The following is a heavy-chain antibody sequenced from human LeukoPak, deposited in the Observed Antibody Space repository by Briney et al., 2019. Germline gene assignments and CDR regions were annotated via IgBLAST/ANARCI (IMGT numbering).Heavy chain of an antibody. V-gene: IGHV3-11*01. Sequence: GGSLRLSCAASGFTFSDHYMGWIRQAPGKGLEWVSYITHTGTTVYYADSVKGRFTISRDNAKNSLFLQMNSLRADDTALYYCARDGVTSGYYTFFDYWGQGTLVTVSS. CDR2: ITHTGTTV. CDR1: GFTFSDHY. CDR3: ARDGVTSGYYTFFDY. J-gene: IGHJ4*02. D-gene: IGHD3-22*01.